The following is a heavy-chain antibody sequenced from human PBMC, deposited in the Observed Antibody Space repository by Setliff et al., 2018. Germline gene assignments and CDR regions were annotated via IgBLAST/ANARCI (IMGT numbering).Heavy chain of an antibody. D-gene: IGHD2-2*01. V-gene: IGHV4-34*01. CDR2: INHYGST. Sequence: SETLSLTCAVFDGSFSDYYWTWIRQPPGKGLEWIGEINHYGSTQSRSSLKSRVTMSVDTSKNQFSLKLSSVTAADTAVYYCARGRMRGSCSGPSCTYDPFDIWGQGTPVTVS. J-gene: IGHJ3*02. CDR3: ARGRMRGSCSGPSCTYDPFDI. CDR1: DGSFSDYY.